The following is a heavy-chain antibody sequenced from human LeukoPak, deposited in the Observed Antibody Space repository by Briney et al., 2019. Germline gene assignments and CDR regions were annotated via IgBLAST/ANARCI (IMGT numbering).Heavy chain of an antibody. D-gene: IGHD3-10*01. V-gene: IGHV4-39*01. CDR3: ARYGSGSYDYYYYYMDV. Sequence: PSETLSLTCTTSGGSISSSSYYWGWIRQPPGKGLEWIGSIYYSGSTYYNPPLKSRVTISVDTSKNQFSLKLSSVTAADTAVYYCARYGSGSYDYYYYYMDVWGKGTTVTISS. CDR2: IYYSGST. J-gene: IGHJ6*03. CDR1: GGSISSSSYY.